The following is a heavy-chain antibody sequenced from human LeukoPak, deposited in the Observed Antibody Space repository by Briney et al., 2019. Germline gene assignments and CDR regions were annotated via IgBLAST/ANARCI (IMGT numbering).Heavy chain of an antibody. CDR3: ARDNCSSTSCYDY. D-gene: IGHD2-2*01. CDR1: GFTFSSYE. Sequence: GGSLRLSCAASGFTFSSYEMNWVRQAPGKGLEWVSYISSSGSTIYYADSVKGRFTISRDNAKNTLYLQMNSLRAEDTAVYYCARDNCSSTSCYDYWGQGTLVTVSS. J-gene: IGHJ4*02. CDR2: ISSSGSTI. V-gene: IGHV3-48*03.